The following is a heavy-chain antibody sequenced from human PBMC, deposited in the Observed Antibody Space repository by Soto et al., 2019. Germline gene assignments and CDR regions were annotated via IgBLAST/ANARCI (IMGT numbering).Heavy chain of an antibody. V-gene: IGHV4-59*08. CDR1: GGSISSYY. CDR2: IYYSGST. CDR3: ARHGRYDFWSGYSFDY. Sequence: SETLSLTCTVSGGSISSYYWSWIRQPPGKGLEWIGYIYYSGSTNYNPSLKSRVTISVDTSKNQFSLKLSSVTAADTAVYYCARHGRYDFWSGYSFDYWGQGTLVTVSS. J-gene: IGHJ4*02. D-gene: IGHD3-3*01.